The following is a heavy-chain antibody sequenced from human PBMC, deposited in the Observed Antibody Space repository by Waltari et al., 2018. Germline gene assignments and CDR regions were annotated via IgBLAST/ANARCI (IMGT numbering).Heavy chain of an antibody. V-gene: IGHV3-13*01. Sequence: EVQLVESGGGLVQPGGSLRLSCAASGFTFSSYDMHWVRQATGKGLEWVSAIGTARDTYYLGSVKGRFTSSRENAKNSLYLQMNSLRAGDTAMYYCARATTYAFDIWGQGTMVTVSS. CDR2: IGTARDT. CDR1: GFTFSSYD. CDR3: ARATTYAFDI. J-gene: IGHJ3*02.